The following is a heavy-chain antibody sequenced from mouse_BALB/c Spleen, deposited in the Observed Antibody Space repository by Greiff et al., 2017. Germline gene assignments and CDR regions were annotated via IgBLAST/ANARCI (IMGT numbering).Heavy chain of an antibody. CDR3: ARHGLPYYAMDY. V-gene: IGHV5-12-1*01. Sequence: EVQLVESGGGLVKPGGSLKLSCAASGFAFSSYDMSWVRQTPEKRLEWVAYISSGGGSTYYPDTVKGRFTISRDNAKNTLYLQMSSLKSEDTAMYYCARHGLPYYAMDYWGQGTSVTVSS. CDR2: ISSGGGST. J-gene: IGHJ4*01. CDR1: GFAFSSYD.